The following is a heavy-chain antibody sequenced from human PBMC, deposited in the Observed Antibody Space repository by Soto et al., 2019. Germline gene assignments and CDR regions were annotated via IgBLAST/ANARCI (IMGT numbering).Heavy chain of an antibody. CDR3: AKGGSGSYSNAFDI. CDR2: IFHSGST. D-gene: IGHD3-10*01. V-gene: IGHV4-4*02. Sequence: SETLSLTCAVSGGSISSNNWWSWVRQPPGNGLEWIGEIFHSGSTHYSPSLKSRVTISVDKSKNHFSLNLTSVTAADTAVYYCAKGGSGSYSNAFDIWGQGTMVTVSS. J-gene: IGHJ3*02. CDR1: GGSISSNNW.